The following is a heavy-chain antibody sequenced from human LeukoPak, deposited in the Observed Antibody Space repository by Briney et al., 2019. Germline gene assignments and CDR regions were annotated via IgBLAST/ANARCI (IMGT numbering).Heavy chain of an antibody. CDR3: AKEKGKNAFWSCPDY. Sequence: GGSLRLSCAASGFTFSGYGMHWVRQAPGKGLEWVAIIWYDGSNKYYADSVKGRFTISRDNSKNTVHLQVNSLRAEDTAVYYCAKEKGKNAFWSCPDYWGQGTLVNGPS. D-gene: IGHD3-3*01. J-gene: IGHJ4*02. CDR2: IWYDGSNK. V-gene: IGHV3-30*02. CDR1: GFTFSGYG.